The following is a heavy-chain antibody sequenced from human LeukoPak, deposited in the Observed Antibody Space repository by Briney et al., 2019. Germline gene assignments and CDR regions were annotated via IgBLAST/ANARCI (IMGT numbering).Heavy chain of an antibody. CDR3: AKPISGGLAVTADWFDP. CDR2: INANSGAT. Sequence: PGGSLRLSCTASGFAFSFSAMSWLRQPPGKGLEWVSTINANSGATSYAASVRGRFTISRDNSKNKLYLQLNSLRAEDTAGYYGAKPISGGLAVTADWFDPWGQGTLVVVSS. D-gene: IGHD6-19*01. V-gene: IGHV3-23*01. CDR1: GFAFSFSA. J-gene: IGHJ5*01.